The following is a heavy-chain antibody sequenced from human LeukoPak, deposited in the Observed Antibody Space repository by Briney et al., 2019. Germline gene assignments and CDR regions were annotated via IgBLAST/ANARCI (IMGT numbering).Heavy chain of an antibody. CDR1: GFSFSDYA. CDR3: AREKNDAFDI. CDR2: LSYDGKNI. J-gene: IGHJ3*02. V-gene: IGHV3-30*04. Sequence: GGSLRLSCTPSGFSFSDYAMHWVRQAPGKGLEWVAILSYDGKNIEYADSVKGRFTISRDNSKKALYLQMSSLRAEDTAVYYCAREKNDAFDIWGQGTMVTVSS.